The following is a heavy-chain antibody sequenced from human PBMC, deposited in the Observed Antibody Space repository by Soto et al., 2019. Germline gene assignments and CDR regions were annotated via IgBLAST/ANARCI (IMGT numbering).Heavy chain of an antibody. Sequence: SETLSLTCTVSGGSISSYYCSWIRQPPGKGLEWIGYIYYSGSTNYNPSLKSRVTISVDTSKNQFSLKLSSVTAADTAVYYCARIYGSGSYIGVDYYYYYYMDVWGKGTTVTAP. CDR3: ARIYGSGSYIGVDYYYYYYMDV. D-gene: IGHD3-10*01. J-gene: IGHJ6*03. CDR2: IYYSGST. CDR1: GGSISSYY. V-gene: IGHV4-59*01.